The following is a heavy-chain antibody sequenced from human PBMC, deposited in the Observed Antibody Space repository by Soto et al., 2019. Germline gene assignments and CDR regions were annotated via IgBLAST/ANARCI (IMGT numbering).Heavy chain of an antibody. V-gene: IGHV1-3*01. Sequence: ASVKVSCKASGYTFTSYAMHWVRQAPGQRLEWVGWINAGNGNTKYSQKFQGRVTITRDTSASTAYMELSSLRSEDTAVYYCARDGEDCSSTSCYRDYYYYGMDVWGQGTTVTVSS. J-gene: IGHJ6*02. D-gene: IGHD2-2*01. CDR3: ARDGEDCSSTSCYRDYYYYGMDV. CDR2: INAGNGNT. CDR1: GYTFTSYA.